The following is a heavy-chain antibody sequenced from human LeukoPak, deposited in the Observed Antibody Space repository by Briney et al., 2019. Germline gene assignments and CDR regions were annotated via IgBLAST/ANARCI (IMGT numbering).Heavy chain of an antibody. CDR1: GFTFSAYT. J-gene: IGHJ4*02. V-gene: IGHV3-48*01. D-gene: IGHD1-14*01. CDR3: ARGQPAGFDY. CDR2: ISQSGDTR. Sequence: PGGSLRLSCAGSGFTFSAYTMNWVRQAPGKGLEWISHISQSGDTRYYADSVKGRFTISRDNAKSSHYLQMTSLRAEDTAVYYCARGQPAGFDYWGQGTLVTVSS.